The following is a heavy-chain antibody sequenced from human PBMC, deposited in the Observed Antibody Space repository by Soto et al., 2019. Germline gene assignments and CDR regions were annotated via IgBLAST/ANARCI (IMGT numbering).Heavy chain of an antibody. J-gene: IGHJ4*02. D-gene: IGHD2-8*01. Sequence: QVQLVQSGAEVKKPWSSETVSCKASGVHFPTNSLNWVRQAPGQGLAWMGGIIPVVGTTRYAQQYQDRDTITADKYTNTAYMELSSPRSDDTAVDYCARGLLYATTYVDYLGQGSPVPVSS. CDR1: GVHFPTNS. V-gene: IGHV1-69*06. CDR2: IIPVVGTT. CDR3: ARGLLYATTYVDY.